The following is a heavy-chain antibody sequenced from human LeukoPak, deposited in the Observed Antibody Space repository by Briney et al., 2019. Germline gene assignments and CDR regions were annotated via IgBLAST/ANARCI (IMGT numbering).Heavy chain of an antibody. CDR2: IYYSGST. D-gene: IGHD4-17*01. CDR1: GGSISSGGYY. Sequence: SQTLSLTCTVSGGSISSGGYYWSWIRQHPGKGLEWIGYIYYSGSTYYNPSLKSRVTISVDTSKNQFSLKLSSVTAADTAAYYCARDGDGDYVFGAFDIWGQGTMVTVSS. CDR3: ARDGDGDYVFGAFDI. V-gene: IGHV4-31*03. J-gene: IGHJ3*02.